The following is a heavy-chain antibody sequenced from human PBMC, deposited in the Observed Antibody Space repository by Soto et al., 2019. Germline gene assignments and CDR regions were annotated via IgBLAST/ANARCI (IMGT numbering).Heavy chain of an antibody. Sequence: GGSLRLSCAASGFTFSDYYMSWIRQAEGKGLEWVSYISSSGSTIYYADSVKGRFTISRDNAKNSLYLQMNSLRAEDTAVYYCATVGARGYYYYGMDVWGQGTTVTVSS. CDR2: ISSSGSTI. D-gene: IGHD1-26*01. V-gene: IGHV3-11*01. J-gene: IGHJ6*02. CDR1: GFTFSDYY. CDR3: ATVGARGYYYYGMDV.